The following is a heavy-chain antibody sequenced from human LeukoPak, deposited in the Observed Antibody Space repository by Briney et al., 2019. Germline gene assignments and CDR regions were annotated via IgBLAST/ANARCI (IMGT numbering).Heavy chain of an antibody. V-gene: IGHV3-7*01. CDR3: ARDPEYQLLAFDY. J-gene: IGHJ4*02. CDR1: GFTFSSYW. D-gene: IGHD2-2*01. CDR2: IKQDGSEK. Sequence: PGGSLRLSCAASGFTFSSYWMSWVRQAPGKGLEWVANIKQDGSEKYYVDSVKGRFTISRDNAKNSLYLQMNSLRAEDTAVYYCARDPEYQLLAFDYWGQGTLVTVSS.